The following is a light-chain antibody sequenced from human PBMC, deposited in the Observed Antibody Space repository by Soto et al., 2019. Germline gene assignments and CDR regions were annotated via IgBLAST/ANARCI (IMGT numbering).Light chain of an antibody. CDR3: CSYAGSSTFVV. J-gene: IGLJ2*01. Sequence: QSALTQPASVSGSPGQSITISCTGTSSDVGNYNLVSWYQHHPGKAPKLVIYDVSERPSGVSYRFSGSKSGNTASLTISRLQAEDEAEYYCCSYAGSSTFVVFGGGTKLTVL. V-gene: IGLV2-23*02. CDR2: DVS. CDR1: SSDVGNYNL.